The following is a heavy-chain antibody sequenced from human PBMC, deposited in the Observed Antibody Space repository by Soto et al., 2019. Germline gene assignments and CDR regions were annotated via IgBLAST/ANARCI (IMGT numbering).Heavy chain of an antibody. V-gene: IGHV3-15*01. D-gene: IGHD3-16*01. Sequence: GGSLRLSCAASGFTFSNAWMSWVRQAPGKGLEWVGRIKSKTDGGTTDYAAPVKGRFTISRDDSKNTLYLQMNSLKTEDTAVYSCTTEVGGGDAFDIWGQGTMVTVSS. CDR3: TTEVGGGDAFDI. CDR1: GFTFSNAW. CDR2: IKSKTDGGTT. J-gene: IGHJ3*02.